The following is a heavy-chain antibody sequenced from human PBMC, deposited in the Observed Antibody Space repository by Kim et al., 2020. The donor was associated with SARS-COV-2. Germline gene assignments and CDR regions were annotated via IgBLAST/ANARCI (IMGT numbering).Heavy chain of an antibody. J-gene: IGHJ6*02. Sequence: GGSLRLSCTASAFSVSSSYMNWVRQAPGKGLEWVSSLYSGGTTYYADSVKGRFTISRDNSKNTLYLQMDSLTVEDTAVYYCARDVPVVTSGYYYYYYGMDGWGQGTTVTVSS. CDR3: ARDVPVVTSGYYYYYYGMDG. D-gene: IGHD2-21*02. V-gene: IGHV3-66*02. CDR2: LYSGGTT. CDR1: AFSVSSSY.